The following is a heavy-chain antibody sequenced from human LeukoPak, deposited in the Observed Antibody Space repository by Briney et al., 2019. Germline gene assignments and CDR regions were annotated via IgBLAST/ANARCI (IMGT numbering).Heavy chain of an antibody. J-gene: IGHJ3*02. D-gene: IGHD2-21*02. Sequence: SGGSLRLSCAASGFTFSSYGMHWVCQAPGKGLEWVAVIWYDGSNKYYADSVKGRFTISRDNSKNTLYLQMNSLRAEDTAVYYCAREAYCGGDCYSGAFDIWGQGTMVTVSS. CDR3: AREAYCGGDCYSGAFDI. V-gene: IGHV3-33*01. CDR1: GFTFSSYG. CDR2: IWYDGSNK.